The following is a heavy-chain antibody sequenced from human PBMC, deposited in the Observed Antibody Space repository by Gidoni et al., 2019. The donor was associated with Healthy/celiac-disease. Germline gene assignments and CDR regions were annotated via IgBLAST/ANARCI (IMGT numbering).Heavy chain of an antibody. V-gene: IGHV3-66*02. CDR1: GFTVSSHY. J-gene: IGHJ4*02. Sequence: EVQLVESGGGLVQPGGSLRLSCAASGFTVSSHYMSWVRQAPGKGLEWVSVIYSGGSTYYADSVKGRFTISRDNSKNTLYLQMNSLRAEDTAVYYCARVIYSPDGLDYWGQGTLVTVSS. CDR2: IYSGGST. CDR3: ARVIYSPDGLDY. D-gene: IGHD3-16*02.